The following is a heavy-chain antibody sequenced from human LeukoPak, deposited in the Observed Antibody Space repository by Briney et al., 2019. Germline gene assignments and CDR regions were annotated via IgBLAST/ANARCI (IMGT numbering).Heavy chain of an antibody. J-gene: IGHJ4*02. CDR3: ARGPYHYDSSGNFDY. CDR1: GGSISTSSYY. Sequence: PSETLSLTCTVSGGSISTSSYYWSWIRQPAGKGLEWIGRFYTSGSTNYNPSLKSRVTISVDTSKNQFSLKLSSVTAADTAVYYCARGPYHYDSSGNFDYWGQGTLVTVSS. V-gene: IGHV4-61*02. D-gene: IGHD3-22*01. CDR2: FYTSGST.